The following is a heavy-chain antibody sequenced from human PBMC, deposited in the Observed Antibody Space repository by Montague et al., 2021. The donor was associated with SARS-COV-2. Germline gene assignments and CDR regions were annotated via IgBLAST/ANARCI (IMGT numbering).Heavy chain of an antibody. Sequence: SETLSLTCTVSGGSISSYYWSWIRQPPGKGLEWIGNIYYSGSTXXXPSXKSRVTISVYTSKNQFSLKLSSVTAADTAVYYCARGSGWMGNAFDIWGQGTMVTVSS. V-gene: IGHV4-59*01. D-gene: IGHD6-19*01. CDR1: GGSISSYY. CDR3: ARGSGWMGNAFDI. CDR2: IYYSGST. J-gene: IGHJ3*02.